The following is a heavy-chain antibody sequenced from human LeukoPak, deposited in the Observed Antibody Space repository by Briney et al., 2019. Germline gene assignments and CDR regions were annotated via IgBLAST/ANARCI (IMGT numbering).Heavy chain of an antibody. CDR1: GSIFTSYW. CDR3: ARGYCSSTSCYAGRAFDI. Sequence: TGESLKISCKCSGSIFTSYWIGWVRQLPGKGLEWMGIIYPGDSDTRYSPSFQGQVTISADKSISTAYLQWSSLKAPDTAMYYCARGYCSSTSCYAGRAFDIWGQGTMVTVSS. CDR2: IYPGDSDT. V-gene: IGHV5-51*01. J-gene: IGHJ3*02. D-gene: IGHD2-2*01.